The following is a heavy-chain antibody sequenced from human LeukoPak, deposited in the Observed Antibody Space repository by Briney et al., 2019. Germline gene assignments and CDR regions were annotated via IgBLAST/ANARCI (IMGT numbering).Heavy chain of an antibody. CDR3: ATSNYYDSSGYRKFDY. D-gene: IGHD3-22*01. CDR1: GYTLTELS. V-gene: IGHV1-24*01. J-gene: IGHJ4*02. CDR2: FDPEDGET. Sequence: ASVKVSCKVSGYTLTELSMHWVRQAPGKGLEWMGGFDPEDGETIYVQKFQGRVTMTEDTSTDTAYMELSSLRSEDTAVYYCATSNYYDSSGYRKFDYWGQGTLVTVSS.